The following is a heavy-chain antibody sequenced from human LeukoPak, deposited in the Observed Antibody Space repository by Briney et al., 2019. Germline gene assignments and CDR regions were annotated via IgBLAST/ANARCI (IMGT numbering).Heavy chain of an antibody. V-gene: IGHV1-8*01. CDR2: MNPNSGNT. Sequence: GASVKVSCKASGYTFTSYDINWVRQATGQGLEWMGWMNPNSGNTGYAQKFQGRVTMTRNTSISTAYMELSSLRSEDTAVYYCARLTMVRGVIYYYYYMDVWGKGTTVTISS. CDR3: ARLTMVRGVIYYYYYMDV. D-gene: IGHD3-10*01. CDR1: GYTFTSYD. J-gene: IGHJ6*03.